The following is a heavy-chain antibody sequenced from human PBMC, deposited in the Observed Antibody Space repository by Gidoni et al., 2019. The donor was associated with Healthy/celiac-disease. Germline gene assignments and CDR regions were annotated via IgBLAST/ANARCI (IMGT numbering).Heavy chain of an antibody. D-gene: IGHD6-13*01. CDR3: ARGRAAAGRGNNWFDP. V-gene: IGHV4-61*02. CDR2: IYTSGST. J-gene: IGHJ5*02. Sequence: QVQLQESGPGLVKPSQTLSLTCTVSGGSISSGRYYWSWIRQPAGKGLEWIGRIYTSGSTNYNPSLKSRVTISVDTSKNQFSLKLSSVTAADTAVYYCARGRAAAGRGNNWFDPWGQGTLVTVSS. CDR1: GGSISSGRYY.